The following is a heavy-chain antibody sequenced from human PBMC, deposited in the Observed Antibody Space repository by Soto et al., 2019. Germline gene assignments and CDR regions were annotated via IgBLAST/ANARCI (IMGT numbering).Heavy chain of an antibody. CDR1: VFTFNSYG. D-gene: IGHD1-26*01. J-gene: IGHJ6*02. V-gene: IGHV3-30*03. Sequence: PGRSLRLSCAASVFTFNSYGMHWFRQGPGNGLEWVAFISYDSTKTYYADSVKGRFTISRDNSNSALYVQMNSLTGEDTAVYYCARTRSAWSDFHYYSLDVWGQGTTVTVSS. CDR3: ARTRSAWSDFHYYSLDV. CDR2: ISYDSTKT.